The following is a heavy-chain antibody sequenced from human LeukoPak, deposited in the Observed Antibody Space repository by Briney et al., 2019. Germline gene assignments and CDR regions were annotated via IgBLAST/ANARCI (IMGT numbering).Heavy chain of an antibody. J-gene: IGHJ5*02. Sequence: SETLSLTCAVYGGSFSGYYWSWIRQPPGKGLEWIGEINHSGSTNYNPSLKSRVTISVDTSKNQSSLKLSAVTAADTAVYYCAREEGYNWNYVGWFDPWGQGTLVTVSS. D-gene: IGHD1-7*01. CDR3: AREEGYNWNYVGWFDP. CDR1: GGSFSGYY. CDR2: INHSGST. V-gene: IGHV4-34*01.